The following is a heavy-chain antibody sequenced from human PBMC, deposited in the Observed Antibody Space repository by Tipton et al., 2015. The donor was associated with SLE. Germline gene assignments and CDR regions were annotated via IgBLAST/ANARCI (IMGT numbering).Heavy chain of an antibody. Sequence: SLRLSCAASGFTFKDYGMSWVRQVPGKGLEWVSGFNWNGGGSGYAESVKGRFTISRDNSKNSLSLQMNGLRTEDTGMYYCATERQKFFDYWGQGTLVTVSS. J-gene: IGHJ4*02. CDR3: ATERQKFFDY. D-gene: IGHD1-1*01. CDR2: FNWNGGGS. V-gene: IGHV3-20*04. CDR1: GFTFKDYG.